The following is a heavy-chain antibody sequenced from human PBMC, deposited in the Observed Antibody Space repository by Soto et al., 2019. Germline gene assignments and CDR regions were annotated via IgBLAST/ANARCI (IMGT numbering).Heavy chain of an antibody. V-gene: IGHV3-15*01. CDR2: IKRKTEGGTT. D-gene: IGHD3-3*01. CDR1: GFTFTNAW. CDR3: TVGMGFSDFDY. J-gene: IGHJ4*02. Sequence: GGSLRLSCAASGFTFTNAWMSWVRQAPGKGLEWVGRIKRKTEGGTTDYAAPVKGRFAIPRDDSKNTLYLQMNSLKTEDTAVYYCTVGMGFSDFDYWGQGTLVTVSS.